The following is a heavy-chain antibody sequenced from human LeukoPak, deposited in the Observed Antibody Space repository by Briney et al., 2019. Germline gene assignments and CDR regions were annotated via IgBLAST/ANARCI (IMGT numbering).Heavy chain of an antibody. Sequence: PSETLSLTCAVYGGSFSGYYWSWIRQPPGKGLEWIGEINHSGSTNYNPSLKSRVTISVDTSKNQFSLKLSSVTAADTAVYYCARVRQQLVTFDYWGQGTLVTVSS. D-gene: IGHD6-13*01. CDR3: ARVRQQLVTFDY. CDR1: GGSFSGYY. J-gene: IGHJ4*02. CDR2: INHSGST. V-gene: IGHV4-34*01.